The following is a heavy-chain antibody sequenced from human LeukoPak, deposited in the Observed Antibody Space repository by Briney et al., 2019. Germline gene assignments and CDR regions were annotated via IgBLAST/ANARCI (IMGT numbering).Heavy chain of an antibody. CDR1: GGSFSSYY. J-gene: IGHJ6*03. CDR3: ARGITVYYYYYHYKDV. V-gene: IGHV4-34*01. CDR2: INHSGST. Sequence: SETLSLTCAVYGGSFSSYYWSWIRQPPGKGLEWIGEINHSGSTNYNPSLKSRVTISVDTSKNQFSLKLSSVTAADTAVYYCARGITVYYYYYHYKDVWGKGTTVTVSS. D-gene: IGHD4-11*01.